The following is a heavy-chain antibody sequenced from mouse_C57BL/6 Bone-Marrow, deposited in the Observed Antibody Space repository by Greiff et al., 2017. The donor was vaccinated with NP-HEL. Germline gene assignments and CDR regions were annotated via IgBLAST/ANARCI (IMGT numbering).Heavy chain of an antibody. Sequence: EVKLVESGGGLVQSGRSLRLSCATSGFTFSDFYMEWVRQAPGKGLEWIAASRNKANDYTTEYSASVKGRFIVSRDTSQSILYLQMNALRAEDTAIYYCARDLYYGSEGYWYFDVWGTGTTVTVSS. D-gene: IGHD1-1*01. CDR3: ARDLYYGSEGYWYFDV. V-gene: IGHV7-1*01. CDR2: SRNKANDYTT. CDR1: GFTFSDFY. J-gene: IGHJ1*03.